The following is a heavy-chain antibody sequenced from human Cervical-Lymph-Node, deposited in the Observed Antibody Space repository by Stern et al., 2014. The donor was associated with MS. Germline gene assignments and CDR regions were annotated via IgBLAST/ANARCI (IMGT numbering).Heavy chain of an antibody. CDR1: GGTFSTYT. Sequence: QVQLVQSGAEVRKPGSSVKVSCKTSGGTFSTYTFSWLRQAPGKGLEWMGGTTPIFGAVKYTQTFQGRVTITADESTSTADMELSDLRSEDTAVYYCATGGSGFFDSWGQGTLVTVSS. CDR2: TTPIFGAV. V-gene: IGHV1-69*01. J-gene: IGHJ4*02. D-gene: IGHD2-15*01. CDR3: ATGGSGFFDS.